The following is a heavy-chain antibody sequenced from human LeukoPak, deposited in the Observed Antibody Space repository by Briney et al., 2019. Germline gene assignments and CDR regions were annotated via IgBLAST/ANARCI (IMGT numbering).Heavy chain of an antibody. CDR1: GFTFTNYA. J-gene: IGHJ4*02. V-gene: IGHV3-49*03. D-gene: IGHD1-1*01. Sequence: GGSLRLSCVTSGFTFTNYAISWFRQAPGKGLEWVGFIRRNPSGGTPDYAASVKGRLTISRDTSKTIVYLQMNSLDSEDTAMYYCARGVGYTYAWSDWGQGTLVTVSS. CDR2: IRRNPSGGTP. CDR3: ARGVGYTYAWSD.